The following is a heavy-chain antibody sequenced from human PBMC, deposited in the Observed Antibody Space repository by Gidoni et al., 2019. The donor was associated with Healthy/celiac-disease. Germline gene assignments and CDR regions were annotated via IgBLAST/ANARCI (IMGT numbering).Heavy chain of an antibody. CDR2: IYYSGST. D-gene: IGHD2-21*02. V-gene: IGHV4-30-4*01. CDR1: GGSLSSGDYY. Sequence: QVQLQESGPGLVKPSQTLSLPCTVPGGSLSSGDYYWSWIRQPPGKGLEWIGYIYYSGSTYYNPSLKSRVTISVDTSKNQFSLKLSSVTAADTAVYYCARDPYGGNSGARVYGMDVWGQGTTVTVSS. J-gene: IGHJ6*02. CDR3: ARDPYGGNSGARVYGMDV.